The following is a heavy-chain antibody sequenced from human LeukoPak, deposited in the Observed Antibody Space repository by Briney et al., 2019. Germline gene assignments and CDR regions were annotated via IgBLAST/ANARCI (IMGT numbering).Heavy chain of an antibody. CDR1: GGSISSSSYY. V-gene: IGHV4-39*01. J-gene: IGHJ3*02. D-gene: IGHD6-19*01. Sequence: PSETLSLTCTVSGGSISSSSYYWGWIRQPPGKGLEWIGSIYYSGSTYYNPSLKSRVTISVDTSKNQFSLKLSSVTAADTAVYYCAKGPIAVAGTGAFDIWGQGTMVTVSS. CDR3: AKGPIAVAGTGAFDI. CDR2: IYYSGST.